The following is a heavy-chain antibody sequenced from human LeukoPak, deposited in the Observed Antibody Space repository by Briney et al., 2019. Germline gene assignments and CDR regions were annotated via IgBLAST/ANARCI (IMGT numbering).Heavy chain of an antibody. CDR2: ISSSSSYI. CDR1: GFTFSSYS. V-gene: IGHV3-21*01. CDR3: ARGSRITMVRGVIITFSYAFDI. D-gene: IGHD3-10*01. Sequence: GGSLRLSCAASGFTFSSYSMNWVRQAPGKGLEWVSSISSSSSYIYYADSVKGRFTISRDNAKNSLYLQMNSLRAEDTAVYYCARGSRITMVRGVIITFSYAFDIWGQGTMVTVSS. J-gene: IGHJ3*02.